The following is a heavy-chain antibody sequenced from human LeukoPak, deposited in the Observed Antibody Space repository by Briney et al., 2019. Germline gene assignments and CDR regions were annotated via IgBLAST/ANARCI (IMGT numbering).Heavy chain of an antibody. CDR2: IWYDSSKE. V-gene: IGHV3-33*06. CDR3: AKDLCSSSTCTFDY. Sequence: GGSLRLSCGASGLSVSKYAMHWVRQAPGKGLEWVAVIWYDSSKEYYLDSVKGRFTISRDNSKNTLYLQMNSLRAEDTAVYYCAKDLCSSSTCTFDYWGQGTLVTFSS. J-gene: IGHJ4*02. D-gene: IGHD2-2*01. CDR1: GLSVSKYA.